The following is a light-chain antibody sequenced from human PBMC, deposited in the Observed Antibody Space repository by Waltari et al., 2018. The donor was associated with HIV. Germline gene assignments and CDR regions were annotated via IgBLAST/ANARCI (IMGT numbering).Light chain of an antibody. CDR2: GAS. V-gene: IGKV3-15*01. CDR3: QKYNNGWT. CDR1: QSASGR. J-gene: IGKJ1*01. Sequence: SPRATQSASGRIAWYQQKPGQAPRLLIYGASTRATCIPPRVSGSGSETAYTLTISSLQSEDYGVYYGQKYNNGWTFGQGTKVEIK.